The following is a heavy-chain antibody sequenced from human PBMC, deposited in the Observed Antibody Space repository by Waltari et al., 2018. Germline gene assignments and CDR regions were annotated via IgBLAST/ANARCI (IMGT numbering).Heavy chain of an antibody. J-gene: IGHJ4*02. CDR3: ARGMTSSWDSYFDY. CDR2: INHSGSN. V-gene: IGHV4-34*01. D-gene: IGHD6-13*01. Sequence: QVQLQQWGAGLLKPSETLSLTCAVYGGSFSGYYWSWIRQPPGKGLEWIGEINHSGSNNDNPARKRRVNRSGDTAKNQFSLKVSSVTGGDTAVYYCARGMTSSWDSYFDYWGQGTLVTVSS. CDR1: GGSFSGYY.